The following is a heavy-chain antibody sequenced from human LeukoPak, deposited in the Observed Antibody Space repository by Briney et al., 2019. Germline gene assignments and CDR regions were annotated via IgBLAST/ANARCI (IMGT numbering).Heavy chain of an antibody. CDR1: GFTFMNYV. CDR3: ARKITMVRGPLIKGYFDL. D-gene: IGHD3-10*01. CDR2: IRLGGGLT. J-gene: IGHJ2*01. V-gene: IGHV3-23*01. Sequence: GGSLRLSCSGSGFTFMNYVMAWVRQAPGKGLEWVSSIRLGGGLTHSADPVKGRFIISRDMNTLFLQMNNLSPEDTAMYYCARKITMVRGPLIKGYFDLWGRGTLVSVSS.